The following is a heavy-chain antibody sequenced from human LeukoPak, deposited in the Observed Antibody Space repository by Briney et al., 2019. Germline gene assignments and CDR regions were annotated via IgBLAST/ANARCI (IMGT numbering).Heavy chain of an antibody. J-gene: IGHJ6*02. V-gene: IGHV3-66*01. D-gene: IGHD3-22*01. CDR1: GFTVSSNY. CDR2: IYSGGST. CDR3: AVVDSHYYYGMDV. Sequence: GGSLRLSCAASGFTVSSNYMSWVRQAPGKGLEWVSVIYSGGSTYYADSVKGRFTISRDNSKNTLYLQMNSLRAEDTAVYYCAVVDSHYYYGMDVWGQGTTVTVSS.